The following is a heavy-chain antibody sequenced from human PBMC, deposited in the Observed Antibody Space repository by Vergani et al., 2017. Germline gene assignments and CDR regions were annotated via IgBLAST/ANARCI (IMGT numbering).Heavy chain of an antibody. CDR1: GFTFSSYA. Sequence: EVQLLESGGGLVQPGGSLRLSCAASGFTFSSYAMSWVRQAPGKGLEWVSAISGSGGSTYYADSVKGRFTISRDNSKTMLYLQMNSLSAEDTAVYYCAKDFPDSSGWSPTRYYYYGMDVWGQGP. V-gene: IGHV3-23*01. CDR2: ISGSGGST. CDR3: AKDFPDSSGWSPTRYYYYGMDV. J-gene: IGHJ6*02. D-gene: IGHD6-19*01.